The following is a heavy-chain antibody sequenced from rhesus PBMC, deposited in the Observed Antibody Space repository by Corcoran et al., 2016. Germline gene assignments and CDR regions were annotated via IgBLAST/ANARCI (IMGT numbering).Heavy chain of an antibody. CDR2: INSGGCST. Sequence: EVQLVEPGGGLVQPGGSLKLSCAASGFTFSCYGMRWVRQAPGKGLEWVSAINSGGCSTYYADSVKGRFTISRENSKNTLSLQMNSLRAEDTAVYYCAKGGYGTFDYWGQGVLVTVSS. V-gene: IGHV3S5*01. CDR3: AKGGYGTFDY. D-gene: IGHD3-9*01. CDR1: GFTFSCYG. J-gene: IGHJ4*01.